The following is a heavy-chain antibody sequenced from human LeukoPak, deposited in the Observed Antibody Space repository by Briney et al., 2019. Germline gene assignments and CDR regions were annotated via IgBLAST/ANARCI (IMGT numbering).Heavy chain of an antibody. V-gene: IGHV3-30*18. CDR3: AKSGIWWLRVDY. D-gene: IGHD5-12*01. CDR1: GFTFSSYS. J-gene: IGHJ4*02. CDR2: ISYDGSNK. Sequence: GGSLRLSCAASGFTFSSYSMHWVRQAPGKGLEWVAVISYDGSNKYYADSVKGRFTISRDNSKNTLYLQMNSLRAEDTAVYYCAKSGIWWLRVDYWGQGTLVTVSS.